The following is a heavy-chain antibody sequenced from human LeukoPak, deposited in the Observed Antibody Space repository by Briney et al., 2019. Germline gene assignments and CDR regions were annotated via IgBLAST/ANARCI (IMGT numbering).Heavy chain of an antibody. D-gene: IGHD5-12*01. V-gene: IGHV1-18*01. CDR2: ISANNGNT. CDR1: GFTFTSYG. J-gene: IGHJ4*02. Sequence: PVASVKVSCKASGFTFTSYGFSWVRQAPGQGLEWMGWISANNGNTIYAQKVQGRVTMTTDTSSTTAYMELRSLRSDDTAVYYCARDLLAMIPSFSGEHWGQGTLVIVSS. CDR3: ARDLLAMIPSFSGEH.